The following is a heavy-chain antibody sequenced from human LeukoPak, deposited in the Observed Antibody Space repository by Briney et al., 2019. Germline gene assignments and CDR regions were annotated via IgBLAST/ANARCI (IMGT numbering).Heavy chain of an antibody. D-gene: IGHD3-3*01. CDR3: AKGSTIFGVGYFDY. Sequence: GGSLRLSCAASGFTVSSNYMSWVRQAPGSGLEWVSVIYSGGSTYYADSVKGRFTISRDNSKNTLYLQMNSLRAEDTAVYYRAKGSTIFGVGYFDYWGQGTLVTVSS. J-gene: IGHJ4*02. CDR1: GFTVSSNY. V-gene: IGHV3-66*01. CDR2: IYSGGST.